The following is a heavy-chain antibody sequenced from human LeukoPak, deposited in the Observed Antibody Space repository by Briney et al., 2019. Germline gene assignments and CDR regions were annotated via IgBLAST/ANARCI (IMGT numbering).Heavy chain of an antibody. CDR1: GFTFSSYW. Sequence: GGSLRLSCAASGFTFSSYWMSWVRQAPGKGLEWVANIKQDGSEKYYVDSVKGRFTISRDNSKNTLYLQMNSLRAEDTAVYYCAKDHYYDSSGYNDYWGQGTLVTVSS. V-gene: IGHV3-7*03. CDR3: AKDHYYDSSGYNDY. J-gene: IGHJ4*02. D-gene: IGHD3-22*01. CDR2: IKQDGSEK.